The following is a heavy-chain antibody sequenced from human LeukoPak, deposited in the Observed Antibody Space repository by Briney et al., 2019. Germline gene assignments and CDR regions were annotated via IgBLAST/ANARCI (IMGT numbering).Heavy chain of an antibody. CDR3: ARDTYGGSYSPIPY. J-gene: IGHJ4*02. CDR2: LSPKSGAT. D-gene: IGHD1-26*01. V-gene: IGHV1-2*02. CDR1: GYTFSGYY. Sequence: ASVKVSCKASGYTFSGYYIHWVRQAPGQGLEWMGWLSPKSGATKYAQKFQGRITFTRDLSLSTAYMELNSLTSDDTAVYYCARDTYGGSYSPIPYWGQGALVTVSS.